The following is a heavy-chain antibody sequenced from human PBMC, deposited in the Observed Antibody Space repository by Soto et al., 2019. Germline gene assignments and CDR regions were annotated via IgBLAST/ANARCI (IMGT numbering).Heavy chain of an antibody. Sequence: GGSLRLSCAASGFTFSSYAMSWVRQAPGKGLEWVSAISGSGGSTYYADSVKGRFTISRDNSKDTLYLQMNSLRAEDTAVYYCAKKEAVAGTPDWFDPWGQGTLVTVPS. CDR1: GFTFSSYA. CDR3: AKKEAVAGTPDWFDP. CDR2: ISGSGGST. D-gene: IGHD6-19*01. V-gene: IGHV3-23*01. J-gene: IGHJ5*02.